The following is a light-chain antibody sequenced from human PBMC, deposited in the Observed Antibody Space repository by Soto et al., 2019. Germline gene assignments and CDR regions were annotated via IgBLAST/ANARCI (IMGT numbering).Light chain of an antibody. CDR2: DAS. J-gene: IGKJ3*01. CDR1: QSVRSGH. V-gene: IGKV3-20*01. CDR3: HQYGRSASSIT. Sequence: ESVLTQSPGTLSLSPGYRATLSCRASQSVRSGHLAWYQQKPGQAPRLVIYDASTRATGIPDRFSGGGSGTDFTLTISRVEPEDFAVYYCHQYGRSASSITFGPGTKVEIK.